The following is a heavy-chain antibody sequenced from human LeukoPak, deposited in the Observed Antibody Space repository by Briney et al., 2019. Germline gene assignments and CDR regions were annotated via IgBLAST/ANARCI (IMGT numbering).Heavy chain of an antibody. CDR2: INPNSGGT. V-gene: IGHV1-2*02. Sequence: GASVKVSCKASGYTFTGYYMHWVRQAPGQGLEWMGWINPNSGGTNYAQKFQGRVTMTRDTSISTAYMELSRLRSDDTAVYYCARDGPAARSHYYFYYMDVWGKGTTVTVSS. D-gene: IGHD2-2*01. J-gene: IGHJ6*03. CDR3: ARDGPAARSHYYFYYMDV. CDR1: GYTFTGYY.